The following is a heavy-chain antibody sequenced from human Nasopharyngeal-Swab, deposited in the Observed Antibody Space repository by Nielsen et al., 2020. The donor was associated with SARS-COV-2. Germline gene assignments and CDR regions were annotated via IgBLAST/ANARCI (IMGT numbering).Heavy chain of an antibody. D-gene: IGHD1-1*01. CDR2: INWNSGNK. CDR1: GFTFDDYA. V-gene: IGHV3-9*01. J-gene: IGHJ4*02. CDR3: AKGLED. Sequence: GGSLRLSCAASGFTFDDYAMHWVRQAPGQGLEWVSGINWNSGNKGYADSVKGRFTISRDNAKNSVYLEMTSLRAEDTALYYCAKGLEDWGQGTLVTVSS.